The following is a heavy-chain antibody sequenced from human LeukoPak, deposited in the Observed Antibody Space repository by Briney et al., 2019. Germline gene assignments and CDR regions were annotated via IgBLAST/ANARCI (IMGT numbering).Heavy chain of an antibody. CDR3: AKLSSDYDLDYFDY. Sequence: PGGSLRLSCAASGFTFSSYGMHWVRRAPGKGLEWVAFIRYDGSNKYYADSVKGRFTISKDNSKNTLYLQMNSLRAEDTAVYYCAKLSSDYDLDYFDYWGQGTLVTVSS. CDR2: IRYDGSNK. CDR1: GFTFSSYG. V-gene: IGHV3-30*02. J-gene: IGHJ4*02. D-gene: IGHD3-3*01.